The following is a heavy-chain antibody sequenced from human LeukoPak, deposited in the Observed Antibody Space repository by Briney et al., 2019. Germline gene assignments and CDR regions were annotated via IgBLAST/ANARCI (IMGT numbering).Heavy chain of an antibody. J-gene: IGHJ4*02. D-gene: IGHD6-19*01. V-gene: IGHV3-15*01. CDR3: TTGELAVAGDGAFDY. Sequence: GGSLRLSCAASGFTFSSYAMSWVRQAPGKGLEWVGRIKSKTDGGTTDYAAPVKGRFTISRDDSKNTLYLQMNSLKTEDTAVYYCTTGELAVAGDGAFDYWGQGTLVTVSS. CDR2: IKSKTDGGTT. CDR1: GFTFSSYA.